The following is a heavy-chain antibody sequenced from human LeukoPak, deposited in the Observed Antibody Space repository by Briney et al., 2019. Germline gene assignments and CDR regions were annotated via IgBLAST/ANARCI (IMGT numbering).Heavy chain of an antibody. D-gene: IGHD3-22*01. J-gene: IGHJ3*02. CDR2: FDPEDGET. V-gene: IGHV1-24*01. CDR3: AAFLGSGYYYVSDAFDI. Sequence: SVKVSCKVSGYTLTELSMHWVRQAPGKGLEWMGGFDPEDGETIYAQKFQGRVTITRDMSTSTAYMELSSLRSEDTAVYYCAAFLGSGYYYVSDAFDIRGQGTMVTVSS. CDR1: GYTLTELS.